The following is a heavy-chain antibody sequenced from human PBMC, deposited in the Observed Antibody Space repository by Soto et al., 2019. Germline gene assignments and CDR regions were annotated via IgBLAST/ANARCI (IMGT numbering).Heavy chain of an antibody. CDR3: ARGGIQLSYAFDH. J-gene: IGHJ4*02. D-gene: IGHD3-10*01. V-gene: IGHV4-4*07. Sequence: PSETLSLTCSVSGTSVSNYYWSWIRQPAGKGLEHIGRIYTSGSTSYNPSLKSRVTMSMDTSQTQIYLNLTSVTAADTAVYYCARGGIQLSYAFDHWGKGILVTAPQ. CDR2: IYTSGST. CDR1: GTSVSNYY.